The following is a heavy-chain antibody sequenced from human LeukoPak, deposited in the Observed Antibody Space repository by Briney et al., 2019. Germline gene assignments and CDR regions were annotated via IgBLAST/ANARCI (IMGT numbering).Heavy chain of an antibody. CDR1: GFTFSNYW. D-gene: IGHD5-18*01. J-gene: IGHJ4*02. CDR2: INSDGSST. Sequence: GWSLRLSCAASGFTFSNYWMHWVRQAPGKGLVWVSGINSDGSSTTYADSVKGRFTISRDNGRNTLYLQMNSLRAEDTAVYYCAREGRGYSYAFEYWGQGTLVTVSS. V-gene: IGHV3-74*01. CDR3: AREGRGYSYAFEY.